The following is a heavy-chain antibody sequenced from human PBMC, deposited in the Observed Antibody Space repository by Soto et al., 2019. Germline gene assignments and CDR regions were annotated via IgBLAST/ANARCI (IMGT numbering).Heavy chain of an antibody. CDR3: XXXXXXXXXXXXXXRFDP. Sequence: EVQLLESGGGLVQPGGSLRLSCAASGFTFSNYAMGWVRQAPGKGLECVSSIGGCGYSTYYADSVKGRFTISRDNSKXXXXXXXXXXXXXXXXXXXXXXXXXXXXXXXXXXRFDPWGQGTLVTVSS. CDR2: IGGCGYST. CDR1: GFTFSNYA. J-gene: IGHJ5*02. V-gene: IGHV3-23*01.